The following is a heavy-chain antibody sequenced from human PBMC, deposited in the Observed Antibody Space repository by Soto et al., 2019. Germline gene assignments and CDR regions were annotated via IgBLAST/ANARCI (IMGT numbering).Heavy chain of an antibody. CDR3: ARDDSMGTD. Sequence: QVQLQESGPGLVKPSETLSLTCTVSGGSISNNYWSWIRQPPGKGLEWIGYIYYSGSTNYNPSLKSRVTISIDTSKKQFSLNLSSVTAADTAVYYCARDDSMGTDWGQGTLVTVSS. V-gene: IGHV4-59*01. CDR1: GGSISNNY. D-gene: IGHD4-4*01. J-gene: IGHJ4*02. CDR2: IYYSGST.